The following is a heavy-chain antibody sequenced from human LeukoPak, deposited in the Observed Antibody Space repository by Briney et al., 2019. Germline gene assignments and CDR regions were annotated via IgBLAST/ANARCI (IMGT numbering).Heavy chain of an antibody. CDR2: IDYDGINT. V-gene: IGHV3-74*01. D-gene: IGHD3-9*01. Sequence: GESLRLSCAASGFTFSTYWMHWVRQTPGKGLVWVSRIDYDGINTNYADSVKGRFTISRDNAKNTLYLQMNSLRAEDTAVYYCAREVYYDILTGYFIHWGQGTLVTVSS. CDR1: GFTFSTYW. CDR3: AREVYYDILTGYFIH. J-gene: IGHJ4*02.